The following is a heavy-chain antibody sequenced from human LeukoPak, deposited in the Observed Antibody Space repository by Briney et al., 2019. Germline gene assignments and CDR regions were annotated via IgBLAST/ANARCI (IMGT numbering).Heavy chain of an antibody. J-gene: IGHJ4*02. D-gene: IGHD2-15*01. V-gene: IGHV3-23*01. CDR3: AKAPVTTCSGAYCYPFDY. Sequence: GGSLRLSCAASGLSGFTLSSYAMSWVRQGPGKGLEWVSAISVSGNTYHADSVKGRFTISRDSSKNTLYLQMNSLRAGDAAVYYCAKAPVTTCSGAYCYPFDYWSQGTLVTVSS. CDR2: ISVSGNT. CDR1: GLSGFTLSSYA.